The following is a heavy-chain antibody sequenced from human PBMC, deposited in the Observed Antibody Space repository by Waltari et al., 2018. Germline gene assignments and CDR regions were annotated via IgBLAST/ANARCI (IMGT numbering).Heavy chain of an antibody. CDR1: GGPISGYY. J-gene: IGHJ4*02. Sequence: QVQLQESGPGLVKPSATLSPTCTASGGPISGYYWSWIRQPPGKGLEWIGYIYESGTTNYNPSLKSRVTISVDTSKNQFSLKLNSVTAADTAVYYCARDSTIFGVALDYWGQGTLVTVSS. CDR2: IYESGTT. V-gene: IGHV4-59*01. D-gene: IGHD3-3*01. CDR3: ARDSTIFGVALDY.